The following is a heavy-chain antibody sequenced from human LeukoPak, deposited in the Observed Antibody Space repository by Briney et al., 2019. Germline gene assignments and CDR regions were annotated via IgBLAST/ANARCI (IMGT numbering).Heavy chain of an antibody. J-gene: IGHJ4*02. D-gene: IGHD3-10*01. CDR1: GFTFSTLE. V-gene: IGHV3-48*03. Sequence: QPGGSLRLSCAASGFTFSTLEMTWVRQAPGKGLEWVSYISSSGSTIYYADSVKGRFTISRDNAKNSLYLQMNSLRVEDTAIYHCASGRFGLDWGQGTLVTVSS. CDR3: ASGRFGLD. CDR2: ISSSGSTI.